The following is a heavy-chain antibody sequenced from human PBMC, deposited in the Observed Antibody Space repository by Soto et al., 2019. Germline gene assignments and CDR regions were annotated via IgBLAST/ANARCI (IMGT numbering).Heavy chain of an antibody. Sequence: SETLSLTCTVSGGSISSSSCYWGWIRQPPGKGLEWIGSIYYSGSTYYNPSLKSRVTISVDTSKNQFSLKLSSVTAADTAVYYCARHIGYCSSTSCNHYYYYGMDVWGQGTTVTVSS. J-gene: IGHJ6*02. CDR2: IYYSGST. CDR3: ARHIGYCSSTSCNHYYYYGMDV. CDR1: GGSISSSSCY. V-gene: IGHV4-39*01. D-gene: IGHD2-2*03.